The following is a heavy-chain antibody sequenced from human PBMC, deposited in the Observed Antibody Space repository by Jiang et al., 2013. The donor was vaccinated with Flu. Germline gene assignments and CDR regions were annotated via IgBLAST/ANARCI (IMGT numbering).Heavy chain of an antibody. J-gene: IGHJ4*02. CDR2: IWYDGSNK. CDR1: GFTFSSYG. CDR3: ARDQLMTTVTTSFDY. D-gene: IGHD4-17*01. V-gene: IGHV3-33*01. Sequence: VQLVESGGGVVQPGRSLRLSCAASGFTFSSYGMHWVRQAPGKGLEWVAVIWYDGSNKYYADSVKGRFTISRDNSKNTLYLQMNSLRAEDTAVYYCARDQLMTTVTTSFDYWGQGTLVTVSS.